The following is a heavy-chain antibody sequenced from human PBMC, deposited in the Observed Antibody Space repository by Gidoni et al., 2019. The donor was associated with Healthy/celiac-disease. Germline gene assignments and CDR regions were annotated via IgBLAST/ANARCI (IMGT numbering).Heavy chain of an antibody. CDR3: ARFQVVQQQLGPWGQLDYYYYGMDV. CDR2: IYYSGST. Sequence: QVQLQESGPGLVKPSETLSLTCTVSGGSISSYYWSWIRQPPGKGLEWIGYIYYSGSTNYNPSLKSRVTISVDTSKNQFSLKLSSVTAADTAVYYCARFQVVQQQLGPWGQLDYYYYGMDVWGQGTTVTVSS. J-gene: IGHJ6*02. V-gene: IGHV4-59*01. CDR1: GGSISSYY. D-gene: IGHD6-13*01.